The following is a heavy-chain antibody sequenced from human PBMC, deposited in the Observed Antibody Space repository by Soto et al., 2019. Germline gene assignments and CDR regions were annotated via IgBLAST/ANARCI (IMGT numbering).Heavy chain of an antibody. CDR2: IIPIFGTA. CDR3: ARLVGSGSKGDY. V-gene: IGHV1-69*13. CDR1: GGTVSIYA. J-gene: IGHJ4*02. Sequence: SVKVSCKASGGTVSIYAISWVRQAPGQGLEWMGGIIPIFGTANYAQKFQGRVTITADESTSTAYMELSSLRSEETAVYYCARLVGSGSKGDYWGQGTLVTVSS. D-gene: IGHD3-10*01.